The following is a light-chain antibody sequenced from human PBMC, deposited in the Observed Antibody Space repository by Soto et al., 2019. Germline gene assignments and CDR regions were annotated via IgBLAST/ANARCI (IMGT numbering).Light chain of an antibody. CDR3: QQYNTYST. V-gene: IGKV1-5*01. CDR1: QSISSW. Sequence: LHMTQSQYSLSASAPHRVPLTFRASQSISSWLAWYQQKPGKAPKLIIYDASSLESGVPSRFSGSGSGTEFTLTISSLQPEDFATYYCQQYNTYSTFGQGTRLEIK. CDR2: DAS. J-gene: IGKJ5*01.